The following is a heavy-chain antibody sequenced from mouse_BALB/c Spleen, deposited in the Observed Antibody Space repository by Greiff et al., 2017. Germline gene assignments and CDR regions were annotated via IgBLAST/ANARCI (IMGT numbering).Heavy chain of an antibody. J-gene: IGHJ3*01. V-gene: IGHV10-1*02. D-gene: IGHD2-3*01. CDR1: GFTFNTYA. CDR3: VRQEDGYYLFAY. Sequence: EVQLVESGGGLVQPKGSLKLSCAASGFTFNTYAMNWVRQAPGKGLEWVARIRSKSNNYATYYADSVKDRFTISRDDSQSMLYLQMNNLKTEDTAMYYCVRQEDGYYLFAYWGQGTLVTVSA. CDR2: IRSKSNNYAT.